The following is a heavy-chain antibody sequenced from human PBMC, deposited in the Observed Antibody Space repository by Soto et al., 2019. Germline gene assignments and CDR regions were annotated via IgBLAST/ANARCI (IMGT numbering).Heavy chain of an antibody. CDR3: ARGEQYSGRIFDY. V-gene: IGHV6-1*01. CDR1: GDSVSSNSAG. Sequence: SQTLSLTCAITGDSVSSNSAGWSWVRQSPSRGLEWPGRTYYRSKWYYEYAVSVRGRITINPATSKNQYSLQLNSVTPEDTAVYFCARGEQYSGRIFDYWGQGTLVTVSS. D-gene: IGHD1-26*01. CDR2: TYYRSKWYY. J-gene: IGHJ4*01.